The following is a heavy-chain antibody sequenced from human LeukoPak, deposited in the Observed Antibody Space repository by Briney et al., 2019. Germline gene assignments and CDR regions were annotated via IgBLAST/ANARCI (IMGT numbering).Heavy chain of an antibody. CDR1: GFTFSNHS. Sequence: PGGSLRLSCVVSGFTFSNHSMNWVRQAPGRGLEWVSSISSRGSYRFYADSVKGRFTIARDNASKSLFLQMTSLRGEDTAVYYCVRGSRKLGGIDVWGQGTTVTVSS. CDR2: ISSRGSYR. V-gene: IGHV3-21*01. D-gene: IGHD1-7*01. CDR3: VRGSRKLGGIDV. J-gene: IGHJ6*02.